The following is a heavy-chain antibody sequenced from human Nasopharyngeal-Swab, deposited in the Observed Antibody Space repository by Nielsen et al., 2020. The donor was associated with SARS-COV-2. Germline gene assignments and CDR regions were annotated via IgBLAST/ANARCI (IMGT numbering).Heavy chain of an antibody. V-gene: IGHV3-64D*09. J-gene: IGHJ3*02. D-gene: IGHD5-24*01. Sequence: GGPLRLSCSASGFTFSTYTMHWVRQAPGKGLEYVSAISGDGGFRYYADSVKGRFTISRDNSKDTLYLQMNSLRTEDTAVYYCVKEDPLPDGIQNHAFHIWGQGTMITVSS. CDR2: ISGDGGFR. CDR3: VKEDPLPDGIQNHAFHI. CDR1: GFTFSTYT.